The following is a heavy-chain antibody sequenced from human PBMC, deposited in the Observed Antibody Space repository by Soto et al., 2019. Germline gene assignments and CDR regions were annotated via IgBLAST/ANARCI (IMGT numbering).Heavy chain of an antibody. V-gene: IGHV3-23*01. CDR3: ANRDTSMVTRYYYGMDV. J-gene: IGHJ6*02. CDR1: GFAFSSYA. CDR2: ISDSGGST. Sequence: PGGSLRLSCAASGFAFSSYAMSWVRQAPGKGLEWVSVISDSGGSTYYADSVKGRFTISRDNSKNTLYLQMNSLRAEDTAVYYCANRDTSMVTRYYYGMDVWGQGTTVTVSS. D-gene: IGHD5-18*01.